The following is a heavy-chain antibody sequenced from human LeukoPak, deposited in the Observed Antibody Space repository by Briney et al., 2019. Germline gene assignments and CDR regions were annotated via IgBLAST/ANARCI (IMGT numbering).Heavy chain of an antibody. CDR1: GGSISSYY. V-gene: IGHV4-4*07. Sequence: SETLSLTCTVSGGSISSYYWSWIRQPAGKGLEWIGRMYTSGSTNYNPSLKSRVTMSADTSKNQFSLKLSSVTAADTAVYYCARGGSSGWYHAFDIWGQGTMVTVSS. CDR3: ARGGSSGWYHAFDI. D-gene: IGHD6-19*01. CDR2: MYTSGST. J-gene: IGHJ3*02.